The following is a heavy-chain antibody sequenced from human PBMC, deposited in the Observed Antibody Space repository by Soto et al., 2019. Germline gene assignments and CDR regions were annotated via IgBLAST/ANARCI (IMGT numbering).Heavy chain of an antibody. Sequence: ESLSLTCTVSGGSISSSSYYWGWILQPPGKGLEWIGSIYYSGSTYYNPSLKSRVTISVDTSKNQFSLKLSSVTAADTAVYYCARHAYSGWRHFDYWGQGTLVTVSS. CDR1: GGSISSSSYY. D-gene: IGHD6-19*01. J-gene: IGHJ4*02. CDR2: IYYSGST. V-gene: IGHV4-39*01. CDR3: ARHAYSGWRHFDY.